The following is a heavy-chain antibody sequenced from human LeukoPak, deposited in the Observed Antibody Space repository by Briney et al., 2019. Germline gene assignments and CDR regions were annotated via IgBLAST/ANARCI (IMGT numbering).Heavy chain of an antibody. V-gene: IGHV4-61*02. D-gene: IGHD3-10*01. Sequence: PSETLSLTCTVSGGSISSGSYYWSWLRQPVGTGLEWIGRIYTSGSTNYNPSLKSRVTISVDTSKNQFSLKLSSVTAADTAVYYCARQTGSGLFSLPGGQGTLVTVSS. CDR1: GGSISSGSYY. CDR2: IYTSGST. CDR3: ARQTGSGLFSLP. J-gene: IGHJ4*02.